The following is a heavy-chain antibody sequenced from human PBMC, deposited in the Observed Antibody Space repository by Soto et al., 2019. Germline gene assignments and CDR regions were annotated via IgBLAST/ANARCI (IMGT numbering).Heavy chain of an antibody. D-gene: IGHD3-10*01. J-gene: IGHJ4*02. CDR2: IKSDGSNI. Sequence: EVQLVESGGGLVQPGGSLRLSCAASGFTFSSYWMHWVRQAPGKGLVWVSRIKSDGSNINYADSVKGRFTISRDNAKKTLFLQTNSLRAADTAIYYRARGVFSGSGSFIQGDYWGQGTLVTVSP. CDR3: ARGVFSGSGSFIQGDY. CDR1: GFTFSSYW. V-gene: IGHV3-74*01.